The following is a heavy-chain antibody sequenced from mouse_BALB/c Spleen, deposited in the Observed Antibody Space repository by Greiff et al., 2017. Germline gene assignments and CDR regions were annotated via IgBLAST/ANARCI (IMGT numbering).Heavy chain of an antibody. CDR1: GFTFSSFG. CDR3: ARKTGTAWFAY. D-gene: IGHD4-1*01. CDR2: ISSGSSTI. Sequence: EVNLVESGGGLVQPGGSRKLSCAASGFTFSSFGMHWVRQAPEKGLEWVAYISSGSSTIYYADTVKGRFTISRDNPKNTLFLQMTSLRSEDTAMFYCARKTGTAWFAYWGQGTLVTVSA. V-gene: IGHV5-17*02. J-gene: IGHJ3*01.